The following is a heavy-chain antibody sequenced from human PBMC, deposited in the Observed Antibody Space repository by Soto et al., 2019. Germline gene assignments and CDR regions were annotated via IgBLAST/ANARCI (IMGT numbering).Heavy chain of an antibody. Sequence: ASVKVSCKASGYTFTSYAMHWVRQAPGQRLEWMGWINAGNGNTKYSREFQGRVTITRDTSASTAYMELSSVTAADTAVYYCASAAARQFGGFDYWGQGTLVTVSS. CDR3: ASAAARQFGGFDY. CDR2: INAGNGNT. D-gene: IGHD6-6*01. J-gene: IGHJ4*02. CDR1: GYTFTSYA. V-gene: IGHV1-3*03.